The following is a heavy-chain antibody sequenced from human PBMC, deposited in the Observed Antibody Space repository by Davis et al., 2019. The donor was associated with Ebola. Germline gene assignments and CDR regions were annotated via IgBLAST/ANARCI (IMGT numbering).Heavy chain of an antibody. CDR2: IYYSGST. CDR1: GGSISSYY. Sequence: SETLSLTCTVSGGSISSYYWSWIRQPPGKGLERLGYIYYSGSTNYNPSLKSRVTISVDTSKNQFSLKLSSVTAADTAVYYCARVDYDFWSGYYTGNWFDPWGQGTLVTVSS. CDR3: ARVDYDFWSGYYTGNWFDP. J-gene: IGHJ5*02. D-gene: IGHD3-3*01. V-gene: IGHV4-59*01.